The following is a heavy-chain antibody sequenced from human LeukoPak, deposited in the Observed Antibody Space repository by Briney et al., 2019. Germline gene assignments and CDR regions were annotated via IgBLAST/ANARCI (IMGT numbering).Heavy chain of an antibody. CDR1: GGSIRSSYYY. V-gene: IGHV4-39*07. J-gene: IGHJ6*02. CDR2: IYDSGST. Sequence: SETLSLTCTVSGGSIRSSYYYWGWIRQPPGKGLEWIGSIYDSGSTYYNPSLKSRVTISVDTSKNQFSLKLNSVTAADTAVYYCVRDQHGMDVWGQGTTVIVSS. CDR3: VRDQHGMDV.